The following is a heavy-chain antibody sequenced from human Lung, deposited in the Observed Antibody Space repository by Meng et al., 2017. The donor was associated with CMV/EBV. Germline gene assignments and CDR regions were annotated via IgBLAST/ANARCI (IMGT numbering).Heavy chain of an antibody. Sequence: SETLSLXXTVSGGSVSNDRYFWGWIRQTPGQRLEWLGYIYYSGSTYYNPALKSRVTISVDTSKNQFSLRLSSVTVADTAIFYCVRYEIVGATTRGIDVWGRGTXVTVSS. CDR2: IYYSGST. D-gene: IGHD1-26*01. J-gene: IGHJ6*02. CDR1: GGSVSNDRYF. CDR3: VRYEIVGATTRGIDV. V-gene: IGHV4-61*01.